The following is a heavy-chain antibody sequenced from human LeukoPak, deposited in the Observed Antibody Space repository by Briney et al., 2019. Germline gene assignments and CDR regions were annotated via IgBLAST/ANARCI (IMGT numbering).Heavy chain of an antibody. CDR1: GGSISSGGYY. V-gene: IGHV4-31*03. CDR3: ARGSKVTTFLDY. CDR2: IYYSGST. J-gene: IGHJ4*02. Sequence: SQTLSLTCTVSGGSISSGGYYWSWIRQHPGKGLEWIGYIYYSGSTYYNPSLKSRVTISVDTSKNQFSLKLSSVTAADTAVYYCARGSKVTTFLDYWGQGTLVTVSS. D-gene: IGHD4-17*01.